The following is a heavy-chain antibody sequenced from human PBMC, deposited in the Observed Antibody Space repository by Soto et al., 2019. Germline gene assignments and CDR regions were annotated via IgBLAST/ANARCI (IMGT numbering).Heavy chain of an antibody. J-gene: IGHJ4*02. Sequence: SGGSLRLSXVASGFTFSDYGIHWVRQAPDKGLEWVAVVWFDGSIQYYGDSVKGRFTISRDNSNNTVDLQMNNLRAEDTAVYYCARVDFGGNSYYFDYWGQGTPVTVSS. CDR2: VWFDGSIQ. CDR3: ARVDFGGNSYYFDY. CDR1: GFTFSDYG. D-gene: IGHD1-7*01. V-gene: IGHV3-33*01.